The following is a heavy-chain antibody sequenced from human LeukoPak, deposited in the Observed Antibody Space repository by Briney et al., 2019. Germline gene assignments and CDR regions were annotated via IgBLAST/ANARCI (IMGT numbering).Heavy chain of an antibody. CDR1: GYSFSSYW. Sequence: GEPLKISCKGAGYSFSSYWIAWVRKMHGKGLEWLGVIYPRDSRTTYRPSFQDQVTISADKSISTAYLQWTSLKASDTAMYYCARHLSDITSSPNYWGPGTLVTVSS. J-gene: IGHJ4*02. CDR2: IYPRDSRT. CDR3: ARHLSDITSSPNY. D-gene: IGHD2-2*01. V-gene: IGHV5-51*01.